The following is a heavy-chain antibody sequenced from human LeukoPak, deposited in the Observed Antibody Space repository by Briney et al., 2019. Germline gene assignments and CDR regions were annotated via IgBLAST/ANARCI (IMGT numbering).Heavy chain of an antibody. V-gene: IGHV1-2*02. Sequence: GASVKVSCKASGYTFTDYYMHWVRQAPGQGLEWMGWINPNSGGTNYAQKFQGRVTMTRDTSISTAYMELSRLRSDDTAVYYCARVALDYYDNSGYYYPLHWGQGTLVTVSS. CDR3: ARVALDYYDNSGYYYPLH. D-gene: IGHD3-22*01. CDR2: INPNSGGT. CDR1: GYTFTDYY. J-gene: IGHJ4*02.